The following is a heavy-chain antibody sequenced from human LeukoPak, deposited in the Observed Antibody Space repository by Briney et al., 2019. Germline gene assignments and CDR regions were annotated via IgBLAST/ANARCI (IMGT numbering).Heavy chain of an antibody. J-gene: IGHJ4*02. V-gene: IGHV4-4*07. CDR1: GGSINSYY. Sequence: SETLSLTCTVSGGSINSYYWSWIRQPAGKGLEWIGRIYTSGSTNYNPSLKSRVTISVDTSKNQFSLKLSSVTAADTAVYYCARAVGSFDWLPLFDFWGQGALVTVSS. CDR3: ARAVGSFDWLPLFDF. D-gene: IGHD3-9*01. CDR2: IYTSGST.